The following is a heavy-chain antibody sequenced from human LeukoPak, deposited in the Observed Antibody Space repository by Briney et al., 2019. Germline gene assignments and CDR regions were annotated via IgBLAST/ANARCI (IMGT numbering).Heavy chain of an antibody. D-gene: IGHD1-26*01. CDR1: GFTFSSYG. CDR3: AKCRVGAANFDY. Sequence: GGSLRLSCAASGFTFSSYGMHWVRQAPGKGLEWVAVISYDGSNKYYADSVKGRFTISRDNSKNTLYLQMNSLRAEDTAVYYCAKCRVGAANFDYRGQGTLVTVSS. CDR2: ISYDGSNK. V-gene: IGHV3-30*18. J-gene: IGHJ4*02.